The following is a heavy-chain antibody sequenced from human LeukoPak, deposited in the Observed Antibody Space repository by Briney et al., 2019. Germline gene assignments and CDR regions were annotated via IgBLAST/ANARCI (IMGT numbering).Heavy chain of an antibody. CDR2: IIPIFGTA. V-gene: IGHV1-69*05. CDR1: GGTFSSYA. CDR3: ARVRVYYDCGGAFDI. J-gene: IGHJ3*02. Sequence: GASVKVSCKASGGTFSSYAISWVRQAPGQGLEWMGGIIPIFGTANYAQKFQGRVTITTDESTSTAYMELSSLRSEDTAVYYCARVRVYYDCGGAFDIWGQGTMVTVSS. D-gene: IGHD3-22*01.